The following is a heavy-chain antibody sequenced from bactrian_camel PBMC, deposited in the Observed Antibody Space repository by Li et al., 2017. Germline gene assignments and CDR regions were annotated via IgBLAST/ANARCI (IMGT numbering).Heavy chain of an antibody. J-gene: IGHJ4*01. V-gene: IGHV3S53*01. CDR3: AGRYWFGAMSSCLADYNY. CDR2: IGTDGIT. Sequence: HVQLVESGGGSVQAGGSLRLSCAASGYTYTMGWFRQAPGKEREGVAAIGTDGITSYADSVEGRFAISKDGAKNTLYLQMDSLKPEDAAMYYCAGRYWFGAMSSCLADYNYWGQGTQVTVS. CDR1: GYTYT. D-gene: IGHD1*01.